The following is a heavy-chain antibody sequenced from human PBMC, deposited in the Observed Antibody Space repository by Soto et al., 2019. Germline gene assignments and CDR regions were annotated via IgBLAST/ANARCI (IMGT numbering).Heavy chain of an antibody. CDR2: IIPIFGTA. D-gene: IGHD6-19*01. CDR3: ARSECPVAGASCYYYGMDV. V-gene: IGHV1-69*13. CDR1: GGTFSSYA. J-gene: IGHJ6*02. Sequence: RASVKVSCKASGGTFSSYAISWVRQAPGQGLEWMGGIIPIFGTANYAQKFQGRVTITADESTSTAYMELSSLRSEDTAVYYCARSECPVAGASCYYYGMDVWGQGTTVTVSS.